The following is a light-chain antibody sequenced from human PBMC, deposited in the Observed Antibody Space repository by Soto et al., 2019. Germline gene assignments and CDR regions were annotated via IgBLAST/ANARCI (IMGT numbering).Light chain of an antibody. CDR2: EVS. CDR3: SSYSNINTLL. J-gene: IGLJ2*01. V-gene: IGLV2-8*01. Sequence: QSALTQPPSASGSPGQSVTVSCTGTSSDVGGYNFVSWYQQHPGKVPKLMLYEVSKRPSGVPDRFSGSKSGNTASLTVSGLQAEDEADYYCSSYSNINTLLFGGGIKVTVL. CDR1: SSDVGGYNF.